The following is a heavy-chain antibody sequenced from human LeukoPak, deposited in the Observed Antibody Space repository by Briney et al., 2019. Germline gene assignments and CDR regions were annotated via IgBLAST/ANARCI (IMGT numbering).Heavy chain of an antibody. CDR1: GGSISGGSYY. CDR2: IYYSGST. D-gene: IGHD6-13*01. Sequence: PSETLSLTCTVSGGSISGGSYYWSWIRQPPGKGLEWIGYIYYSGSTKYNLSLKSRVTISVDTSKNQLSLKLSSVTAADTAVYYCARGIDSSSWYNWFDPWGQGTLVTVSS. CDR3: ARGIDSSSWYNWFDP. V-gene: IGHV4-61*01. J-gene: IGHJ5*02.